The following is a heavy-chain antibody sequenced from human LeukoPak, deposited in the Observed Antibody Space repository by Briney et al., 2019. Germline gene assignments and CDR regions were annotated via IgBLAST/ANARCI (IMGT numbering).Heavy chain of an antibody. D-gene: IGHD6-19*01. V-gene: IGHV3-48*04. CDR2: ISSSSSTI. CDR1: GFTFSSYS. CDR3: ARPYSSGWYWFDP. Sequence: GGSLRLSCAASGFTFSSYSMNWVRQAPGKGLEWVSYISSSSSTIYYADSVKGRFTISRDNAKNSLYLQMNSLRAEDTAVYYCARPYSSGWYWFDPWGQGTLVTVSS. J-gene: IGHJ5*02.